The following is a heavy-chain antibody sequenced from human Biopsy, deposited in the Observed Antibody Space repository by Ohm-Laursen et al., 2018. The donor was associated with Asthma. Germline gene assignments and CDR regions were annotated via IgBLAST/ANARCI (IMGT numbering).Heavy chain of an antibody. CDR1: GYPFIGYH. J-gene: IGHJ5*02. Sequence: GSSVKVSCKASGYPFIGYHIHWMRQAPGQGLEWMGRINPNSGATNYAQKFQGRATMTRDTSISTAYMEVSRLRSDDTAAYYCARGQKSAGDRWFDPWGQGTLVTVSS. CDR3: ARGQKSAGDRWFDP. CDR2: INPNSGAT. V-gene: IGHV1-2*06. D-gene: IGHD6-13*01.